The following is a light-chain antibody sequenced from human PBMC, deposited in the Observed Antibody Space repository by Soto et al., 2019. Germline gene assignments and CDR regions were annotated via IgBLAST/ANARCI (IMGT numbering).Light chain of an antibody. V-gene: IGLV8-61*01. J-gene: IGLJ3*02. CDR2: NTN. CDR3: LLNMGGGFWV. CDR1: SGSVSPYY. Sequence: QAVVTQEPSLSVSPGGTVTLTCGLSSGSVSPYYPSWYQQTPGQPPRTLIYNTNSRSSGVPHRFSGSILGNKAALTRTGAQAEDESDYYCLLNMGGGFWVFGGGTKLTVL.